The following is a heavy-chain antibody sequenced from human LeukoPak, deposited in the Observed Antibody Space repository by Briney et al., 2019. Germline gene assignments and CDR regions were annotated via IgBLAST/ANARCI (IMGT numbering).Heavy chain of an antibody. Sequence: ASVKVSCTASGYTFTGYYMHWVRQAPGQGLEWMGWINPNSGGTNYAQKFQGRVTMTRDTSISTAYMELSRLRSDDTAVYYCARDERYFDWLPTSFHGMDVWGQGTTVTVSS. CDR1: GYTFTGYY. D-gene: IGHD3-9*01. J-gene: IGHJ6*02. V-gene: IGHV1-2*02. CDR3: ARDERYFDWLPTSFHGMDV. CDR2: INPNSGGT.